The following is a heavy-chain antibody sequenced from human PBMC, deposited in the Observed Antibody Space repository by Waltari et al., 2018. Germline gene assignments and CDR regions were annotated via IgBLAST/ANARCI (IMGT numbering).Heavy chain of an antibody. Sequence: QVQLQESGPGLVKPSETLSLTCDVSGYSINSGYDWGWIRQSPGKGLEWIGTIYHAGDTFYNPSLKSRVTISMDTSKNQFSLKLNSVTAADTAVYFCSRQVLGYCTSAACRRLESWGQGTLVTVSS. CDR3: SRQVLGYCTSAACRRLES. D-gene: IGHD2-2*03. CDR1: GYSINSGYD. CDR2: IYHAGDT. V-gene: IGHV4-38-2*01. J-gene: IGHJ4*02.